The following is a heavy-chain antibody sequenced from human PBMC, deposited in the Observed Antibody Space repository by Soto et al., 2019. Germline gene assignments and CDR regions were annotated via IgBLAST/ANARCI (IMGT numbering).Heavy chain of an antibody. Sequence: EVQLVESGGGLVRRGGSLRLSCAASGFTISSYSMKWVRQAPGTGLEWVSSISNRGSYIYYAESVKGRFTISRDNAGNSVYLQMTSLRVEDTAVYFCARGGERTAEGGFDPWGQGTLVTVSA. D-gene: IGHD3-10*01. CDR1: GFTISSYS. J-gene: IGHJ5*02. V-gene: IGHV3-21*01. CDR3: ARGGERTAEGGFDP. CDR2: ISNRGSYI.